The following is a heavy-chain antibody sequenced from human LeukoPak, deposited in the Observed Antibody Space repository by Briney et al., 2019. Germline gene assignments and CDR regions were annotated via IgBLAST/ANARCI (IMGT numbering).Heavy chain of an antibody. CDR2: MNANSGTT. V-gene: IGHV1-8*01. CDR1: GYTFTSYE. CDR3: ARRAESPYYYYYYMDV. Sequence: ASVKVSCKASGYTFTSYEIMWVRQATGQGLEWMGWMNANSGTTHYAQNFQGRVTMTRNTPTSTAYMELSRLRSEDTGVYYCARRAESPYYYYYYMDVWGQGTTVAVSS. J-gene: IGHJ6*03.